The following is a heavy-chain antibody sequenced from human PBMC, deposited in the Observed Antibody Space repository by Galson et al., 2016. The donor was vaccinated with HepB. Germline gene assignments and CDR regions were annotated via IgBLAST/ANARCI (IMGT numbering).Heavy chain of an antibody. V-gene: IGHV3-30*04. J-gene: IGHJ4*02. CDR1: GFTFSAYG. D-gene: IGHD2-8*02. Sequence: SLRLSCAASGFTFSAYGMHWDRQAPGKGLESVAVISNDGKNKNYADSLRGRFTISRDNPKNTLSLQMNSLRTEDTAVYYCARRRCTGGSCYSDYWGQGTLVTVSS. CDR2: ISNDGKNK. CDR3: ARRRCTGGSCYSDY.